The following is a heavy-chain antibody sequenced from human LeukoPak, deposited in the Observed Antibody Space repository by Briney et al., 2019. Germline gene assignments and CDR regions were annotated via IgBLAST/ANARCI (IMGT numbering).Heavy chain of an antibody. CDR1: GGSFSGYY. Sequence: SETLSLTCAVYGGSFSGYYWSWIRQPPGKGLEWIGEINHSGSTNYNPSLKSRVTIPVDTSKNQFSLKLSSVTAADTAVYYCARHLGWSRIDYWGQGTLVTVSS. V-gene: IGHV4-34*01. CDR3: ARHLGWSRIDY. J-gene: IGHJ4*02. CDR2: INHSGST. D-gene: IGHD6-19*01.